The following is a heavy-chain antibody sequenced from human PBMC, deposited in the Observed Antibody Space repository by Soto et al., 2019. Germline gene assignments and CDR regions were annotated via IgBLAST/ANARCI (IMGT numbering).Heavy chain of an antibody. Sequence: QVQLVDSGGGLVKPGGSLRLSCVASGFTFSDYDMSWIRQAPGKGLEWVSHMSSSGNTIYYADSVKGRFTISRDNAKNSLCLQMNCLRAEDAAVYYLARVRDFLQNSVNYDAAVDTWGQGNVVTLSS. CDR2: MSSSGNTI. CDR1: GFTFSDYD. V-gene: IGHV3-11*01. D-gene: IGHD1-26*01. CDR3: ARVRDFLQNSVNYDAAVDT. J-gene: IGHJ3*02.